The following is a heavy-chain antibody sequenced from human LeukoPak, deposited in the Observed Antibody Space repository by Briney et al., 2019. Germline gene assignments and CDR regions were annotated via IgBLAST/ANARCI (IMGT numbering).Heavy chain of an antibody. V-gene: IGHV4-34*01. D-gene: IGHD5-18*01. CDR2: INHSGST. CDR3: ARRVRGYSYYYYYGMDV. Sequence: KSSETLCLTCAVYGGSFSGYYWSWIRQPPGKGLEWTGEINHSGSTNYNPSLKSRVTISVDTSKNQFSLKLSSVTAADTAVYYCARRVRGYSYYYYYGMDVWGQGTTVTVSS. CDR1: GGSFSGYY. J-gene: IGHJ6*02.